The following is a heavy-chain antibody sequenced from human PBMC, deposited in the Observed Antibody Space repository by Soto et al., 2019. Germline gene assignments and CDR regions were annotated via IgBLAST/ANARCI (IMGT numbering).Heavy chain of an antibody. J-gene: IGHJ5*02. D-gene: IGHD6-13*01. V-gene: IGHV4-39*01. CDR2: IYYSGST. CDR1: GRSISSSSYY. Sequence: SDTLSLTCTVSGRSISSSSYYWGWIRQPPGKGLEWIGSIYYSGSTYYNPSLKSRVTTSVDTSKNQFSLKLSSVTAADTAVYYCARRSSSSWYNWFDPWGQGTLVTVSS. CDR3: ARRSSSSWYNWFDP.